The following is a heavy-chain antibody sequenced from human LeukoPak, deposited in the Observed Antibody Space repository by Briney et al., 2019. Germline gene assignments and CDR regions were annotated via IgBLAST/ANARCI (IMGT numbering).Heavy chain of an antibody. CDR3: ARLRDGYNPDFDY. CDR2: MNPNSGNT. CDR1: GYTFTSYD. V-gene: IGHV1-8*01. J-gene: IGHJ4*02. D-gene: IGHD5-24*01. Sequence: VASVKVSCKASGYTFTSYDINWVRQATGQGLEWMGWMNPNSGNTGYAQKFQGRVTMTRNTSISIAYMEVSSLRSEDTAVYYCARLRDGYNPDFDYWGQGTLVTVSS.